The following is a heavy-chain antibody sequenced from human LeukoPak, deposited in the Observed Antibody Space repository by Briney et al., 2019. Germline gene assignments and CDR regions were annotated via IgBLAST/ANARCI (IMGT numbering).Heavy chain of an antibody. CDR3: ARATDYGMDV. J-gene: IGHJ6*02. Sequence: PGGSLRLSCAASGFTFSSYATSWVRQAPGKGLEWVSAISGSGGSTYYADSVKGRFTISRDNAKNSLYLQMNSLRAEDTAVYYCARATDYGMDVWGQGTTVTVSS. CDR2: ISGSGGST. CDR1: GFTFSSYA. V-gene: IGHV3-23*01.